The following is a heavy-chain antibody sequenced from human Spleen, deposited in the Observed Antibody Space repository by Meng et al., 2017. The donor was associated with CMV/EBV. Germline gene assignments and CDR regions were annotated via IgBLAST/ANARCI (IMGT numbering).Heavy chain of an antibody. CDR3: AKEEQWLAHWYLDL. CDR1: GGSFSGYY. D-gene: IGHD6-19*01. CDR2: INHSGRT. V-gene: IGHV4-34*01. Sequence: VYGGSFSGYYWSWIRQPPGKGLEWIGEINHSGRTNYNPSLKSRVTISVDTSKKQFSLKLNSVTAADTAVYYCAKEEQWLAHWYLDLWGRGTLVTVSS. J-gene: IGHJ2*01.